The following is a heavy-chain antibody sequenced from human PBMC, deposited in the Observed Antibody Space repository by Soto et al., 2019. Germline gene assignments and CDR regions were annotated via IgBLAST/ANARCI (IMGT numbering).Heavy chain of an antibody. CDR2: ISSSSSYI. CDR3: ARVQIEDFWTGGGFSYFDY. D-gene: IGHD3-3*01. Sequence: EVQLVESGGGLVKPGGSLRLSCAASGFTFSSYSMNWVRQAPGKGLEWVSSISSSSSYIYYADSVKGRFTISRDNAKNSLYLQMNSLRAEDTAVYYCARVQIEDFWTGGGFSYFDYWGQGTLVTVSS. J-gene: IGHJ4*02. CDR1: GFTFSSYS. V-gene: IGHV3-21*01.